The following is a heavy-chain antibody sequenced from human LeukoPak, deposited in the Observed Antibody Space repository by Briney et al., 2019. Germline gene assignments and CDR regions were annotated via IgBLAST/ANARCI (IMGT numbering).Heavy chain of an antibody. CDR1: GGTFSSYA. D-gene: IGHD2-15*01. CDR2: IIPILGTA. J-gene: IGHJ3*02. V-gene: IGHV1-69*13. Sequence: ASVKVSCKASGGTFSSYAISWVRQAPGQGLEWMGGIIPILGTANYAQKFQGRVTITADESTSTAYMELSSLRSEDTAVYYCARVRGLYCSGGSCKSYAFDIWGQGTMVTVSS. CDR3: ARVRGLYCSGGSCKSYAFDI.